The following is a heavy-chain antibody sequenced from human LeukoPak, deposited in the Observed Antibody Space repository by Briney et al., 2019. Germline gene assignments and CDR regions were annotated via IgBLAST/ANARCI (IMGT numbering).Heavy chain of an antibody. CDR2: IKEDGSEK. CDR3: ARDSFETDIDY. D-gene: IGHD1-14*01. V-gene: IGHV3-7*01. Sequence: GGSLRLSCAVSGFTFSSYWMSWVRQAPGKGLEWVGNIKEDGSEKYYVDSVKGRFTISRDNAKNSLYLQMNSLRAEDTAVYYCARDSFETDIDYWGQGTLVTVSS. CDR1: GFTFSSYW. J-gene: IGHJ4*02.